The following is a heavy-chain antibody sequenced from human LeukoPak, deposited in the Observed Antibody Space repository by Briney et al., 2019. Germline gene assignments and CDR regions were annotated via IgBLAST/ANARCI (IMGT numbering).Heavy chain of an antibody. Sequence: SGTLSLTCAVSGGSISSSNWWSWVRQPPGKGLEWIGEIYHSGSTNYNPSLKSRVTISVDKSKNQFSLKLSSVTAADTAVYYCARGIGLSYYDFWSGYYTVSDYFDYWGQGTLVTVSS. J-gene: IGHJ4*02. CDR2: IYHSGST. CDR1: GGSISSSNW. V-gene: IGHV4-4*02. D-gene: IGHD3-3*01. CDR3: ARGIGLSYYDFWSGYYTVSDYFDY.